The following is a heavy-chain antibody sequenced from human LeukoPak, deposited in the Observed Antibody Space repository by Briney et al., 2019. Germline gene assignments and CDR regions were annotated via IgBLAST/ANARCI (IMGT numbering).Heavy chain of an antibody. CDR1: GFTFSSYG. D-gene: IGHD6-13*01. CDR2: ISGSGGST. V-gene: IGHV3-23*01. J-gene: IGHJ5*02. CDR3: AKGPIAAAGRVSWFDP. Sequence: PGGSLRLSCAASGFTFSSYGMHWVRQAPGKGLEWVSAISGSGGSTYYADSVKGRFTISRDNSKNTLYLQMNSLRAEDTAVYYCAKGPIAAAGRVSWFDPWGQGTLVTVSS.